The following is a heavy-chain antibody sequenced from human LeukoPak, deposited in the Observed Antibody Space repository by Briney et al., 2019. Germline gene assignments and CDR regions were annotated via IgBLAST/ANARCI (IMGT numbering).Heavy chain of an antibody. D-gene: IGHD6-13*01. V-gene: IGHV1-46*01. CDR2: IKPSDGST. Sequence: ASVKVSCKASGYTFTSYNMHWVRQAPGQGLECMGIIKPSDGSTTYAQNFQGRVSMTRDTSTSTVYMEVSSLRSDDTAVYYCARGGAGPAAGPLHFDYWGQGTLVTVSS. CDR3: ARGGAGPAAGPLHFDY. J-gene: IGHJ4*02. CDR1: GYTFTSYN.